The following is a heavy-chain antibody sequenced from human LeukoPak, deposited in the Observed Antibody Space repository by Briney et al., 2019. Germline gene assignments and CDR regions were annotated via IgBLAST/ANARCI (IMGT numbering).Heavy chain of an antibody. Sequence: GESLRLSCAASGFTFSSYAMSWVRQAPGKGLEWVSGISTSGGSSSYADSVKGRFTISRDNPRNTLYMQMNSLRAKDTALYYCAIMHPYYDGSGYWVQWGQGTLVTVSS. V-gene: IGHV3-23*01. D-gene: IGHD3-22*01. J-gene: IGHJ4*02. CDR1: GFTFSSYA. CDR3: AIMHPYYDGSGYWVQ. CDR2: ISTSGGSS.